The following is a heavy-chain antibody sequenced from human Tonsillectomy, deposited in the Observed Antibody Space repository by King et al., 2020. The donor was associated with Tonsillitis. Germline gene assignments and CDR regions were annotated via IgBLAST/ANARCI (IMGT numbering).Heavy chain of an antibody. D-gene: IGHD4-17*01. Sequence: VQLVESGGGLIQPGGSLRLSCAASGFTVSTNYMNWVRQAPGKGLEWVSFIYSGGTPYYADSVKGRFTISRDNSKNTLFLQMNSLRADDTAVYYCARLPGAPFYYGMDVWGQGTTVTVSS. CDR3: ARLPGAPFYYGMDV. CDR2: IYSGGTP. CDR1: GFTVSTNY. V-gene: IGHV3-53*01. J-gene: IGHJ6*02.